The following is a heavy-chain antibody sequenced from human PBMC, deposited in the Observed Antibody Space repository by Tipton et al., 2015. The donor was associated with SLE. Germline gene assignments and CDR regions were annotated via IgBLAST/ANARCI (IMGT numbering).Heavy chain of an antibody. D-gene: IGHD1-14*01. J-gene: IGHJ4*02. CDR2: IYFTGTT. Sequence: TLSLTCSVSGGSISSDSYYWGWIRQPPGKGLEWIGTIYFTGTTYYSPSLKSRVAISVDTSKNQFSLKLSSVTAADTAVYYCARQGPEGGFDYWGQGTLVTVSS. V-gene: IGHV4-39*01. CDR3: ARQGPEGGFDY. CDR1: GGSISSDSYY.